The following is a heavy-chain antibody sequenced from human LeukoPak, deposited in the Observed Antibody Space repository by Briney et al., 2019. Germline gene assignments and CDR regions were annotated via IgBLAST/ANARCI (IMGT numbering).Heavy chain of an antibody. CDR2: IYYSGIT. CDR1: GSSSSCAI. Sequence: SETLSLTYAAAGSSSSCAIRSWLRQPAEEVLEWVGYIYYSGITNYTPSLQSRVTISVDTSKNPSSLKLSSVTSADTAVYYCARHSGSTMAAFDYWGQGTLVTVCS. D-gene: IGHD3-10*01. J-gene: IGHJ4*02. CDR3: ARHSGSTMAAFDY. V-gene: IGHV4-59*01.